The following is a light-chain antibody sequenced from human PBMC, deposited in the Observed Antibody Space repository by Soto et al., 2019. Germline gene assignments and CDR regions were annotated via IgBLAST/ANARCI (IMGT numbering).Light chain of an antibody. CDR3: SSYTSSSTYV. V-gene: IGLV2-14*01. CDR1: SSDVGGYNY. CDR2: EVS. J-gene: IGLJ1*01. Sequence: QSALTQPASVSGSPGQSITISCTGTSSDVGGYNYVSWYQQHPGKAPKLMIYEVSNRPSGVSNRFSASKSGNTASLTISGLQAEEEADYYCSSYTSSSTYVFGTGTKVTVL.